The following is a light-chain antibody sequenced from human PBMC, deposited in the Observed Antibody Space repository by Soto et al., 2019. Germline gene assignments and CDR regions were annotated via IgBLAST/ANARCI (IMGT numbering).Light chain of an antibody. CDR1: QSISSSY. V-gene: IGKV3-20*01. J-gene: IGKJ1*01. CDR3: QQYGSSPWT. CDR2: GAS. Sequence: EIVLTQSPGTLSSSPGERATLSCRASQSISSSYLAWYQQKPGQAPRLLIYGASSRATGIPDRFSGSGSGTDFTHTISRLEPEDFAVYYCQQYGSSPWTFGQGTKVDIK.